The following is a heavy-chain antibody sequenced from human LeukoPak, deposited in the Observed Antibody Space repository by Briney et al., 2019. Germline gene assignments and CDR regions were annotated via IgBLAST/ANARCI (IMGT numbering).Heavy chain of an antibody. J-gene: IGHJ5*02. CDR1: GFTFSGSA. CDR2: FRTKANSYAT. Sequence: GGSLKLSCAASGFTFSGSAVHWVRQASGKGLDWVGRFRTKANSYATSYAASVKGRFTISRDDSNNTAYLQLNSLKTEDTAVYYCARRAPDYRDYGSWFDPWGQGTLVTVSS. V-gene: IGHV3-73*01. CDR3: ARRAPDYRDYGSWFDP. D-gene: IGHD4-17*01.